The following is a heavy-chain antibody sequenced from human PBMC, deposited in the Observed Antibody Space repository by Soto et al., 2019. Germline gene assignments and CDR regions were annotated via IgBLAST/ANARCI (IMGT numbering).Heavy chain of an antibody. CDR2: IYYSGST. J-gene: IGHJ4*02. V-gene: IGHV4-31*03. Sequence: QVQLQESGPGLVKPSQTLSLTCTVSGGSISSGGYYWSWIRQHPGKGLEWIGYIYYSGSTYYNPSLTSRVTISVDTYKNQFSLKLSSVTAEDTAVYYCACNAYCSSTSCYTFDYWGQGTLVTVSS. CDR3: ACNAYCSSTSCYTFDY. D-gene: IGHD2-2*02. CDR1: GGSISSGGYY.